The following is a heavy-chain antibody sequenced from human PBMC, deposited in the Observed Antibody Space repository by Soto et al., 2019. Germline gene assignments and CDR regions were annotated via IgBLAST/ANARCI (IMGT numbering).Heavy chain of an antibody. CDR1: GGSISSGGYY. V-gene: IGHV4-31*01. J-gene: IGHJ4*02. Sequence: QVQLQESGPGLVKPSQTLSLTCTVSGGSISSGGYYWSWTRQHPGKGLEWIGYIYYSGSTYYNPSLECQVTLSVDTSKHQFSLKLVSLNAAHTSVHYRARQPLTWGQGTLVTVSS. CDR3: ARQPLT. CDR2: IYYSGST.